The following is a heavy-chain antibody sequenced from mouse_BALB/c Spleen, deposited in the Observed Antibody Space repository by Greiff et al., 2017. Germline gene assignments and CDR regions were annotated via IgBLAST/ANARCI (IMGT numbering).Heavy chain of an antibody. CDR2: IWSGGST. V-gene: IGHV2-2*01. CDR3: ARRGDYYGSSYPYYAMDY. Sequence: VKLMESGPGLVQPSQSLSITCTVSGFSLTNYGVHWVRQSPGKGLEWLGVIWSGGSTDYNAAFISRLSISKDISKSQVFFKMNSLQADDTAIYYCARRGDYYGSSYPYYAMDYWGQGTSVTVSS. D-gene: IGHD1-1*01. J-gene: IGHJ4*01. CDR1: GFSLTNYG.